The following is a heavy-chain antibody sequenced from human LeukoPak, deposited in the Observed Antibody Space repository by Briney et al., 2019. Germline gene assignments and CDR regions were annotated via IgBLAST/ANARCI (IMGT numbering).Heavy chain of an antibody. Sequence: PGESLKISCKGSGYSFTNYSVGWVRQMPGKGLEWMGIIHPSDSGTRYSPSFQGQVTMSVDESITTAYLQWSSLRASASAIYSCARGGSSRNGSCTSWAKGTLVTVSS. V-gene: IGHV5-51*01. D-gene: IGHD3-10*01. CDR1: GYSFTNYS. J-gene: IGHJ5*02. CDR2: IHPSDSGT. CDR3: ARGGSSRNGSCTS.